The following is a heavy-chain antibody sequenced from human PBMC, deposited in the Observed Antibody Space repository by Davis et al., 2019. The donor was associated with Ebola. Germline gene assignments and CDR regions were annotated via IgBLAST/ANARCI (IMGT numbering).Heavy chain of an antibody. V-gene: IGHV3-73*01. CDR2: IRSKANSYAT. D-gene: IGHD6-19*01. J-gene: IGHJ4*01. CDR3: TIGGSSGRADY. Sequence: GESLKISCAASGFTFSGSAMHWVRQASGKGLEWVGRIRSKANSYATAYAASVNGRFTIPRDDSTNTAYLQMNSLKTEDTAVYNCTIGGSSGRADYWGQGTLVTVSS. CDR1: GFTFSGSA.